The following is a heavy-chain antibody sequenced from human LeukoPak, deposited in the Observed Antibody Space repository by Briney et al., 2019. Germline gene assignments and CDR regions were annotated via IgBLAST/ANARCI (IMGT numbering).Heavy chain of an antibody. V-gene: IGHV4-59*01. D-gene: IGHD5-18*01. J-gene: IGHJ6*03. CDR2: IYYSGST. CDR3: ARVSGGYSYGYNYYYYMDV. CDR1: GGSISSYY. Sequence: SETLSLTCTVSGGSISSYYWSWIRQPPGKGLEWIGYIYYSGSTNYNPSLKSRVTISVDTSKNQFSLKLSSVTAADTAVYYCARVSGGYSYGYNYYYYMDVWGKGTTVTVSS.